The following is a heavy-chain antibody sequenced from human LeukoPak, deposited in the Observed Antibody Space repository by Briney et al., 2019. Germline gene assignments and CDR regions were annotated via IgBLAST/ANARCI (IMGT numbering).Heavy chain of an antibody. Sequence: ASAKVSCKVSGYTLTELSMHWVRQAPGKGLEWMGGFDPEDGETIYAQKFQGRVTMTEDTSTDTAYMELSSLRSEDTAVYYCARRNYGGNGDAMDVWGQGTTVTVS. CDR2: FDPEDGET. D-gene: IGHD4-23*01. V-gene: IGHV1-24*01. CDR1: GYTLTELS. J-gene: IGHJ6*02. CDR3: ARRNYGGNGDAMDV.